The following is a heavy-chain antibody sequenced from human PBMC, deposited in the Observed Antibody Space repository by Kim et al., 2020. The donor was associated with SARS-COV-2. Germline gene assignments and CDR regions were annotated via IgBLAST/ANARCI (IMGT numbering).Heavy chain of an antibody. Sequence: SETLSLTCTVSGGSISSSSYYWGWIRQPPGKGLEWIGSIYYSGSTYYNPSLKSRVTISVDTSKNQFSLKLSSVTAADTAVYYCARQTPLRSSGWFDPWGQGTLVTVSS. J-gene: IGHJ5*02. D-gene: IGHD3-10*02. CDR3: ARQTPLRSSGWFDP. CDR2: IYYSGST. CDR1: GGSISSSSYY. V-gene: IGHV4-39*01.